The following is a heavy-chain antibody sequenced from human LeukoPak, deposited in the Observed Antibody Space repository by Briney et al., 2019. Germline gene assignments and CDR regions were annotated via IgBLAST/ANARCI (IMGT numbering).Heavy chain of an antibody. J-gene: IGHJ4*02. V-gene: IGHV3-33*01. CDR2: TWYDGSNK. CDR3: ARDHGDYSGKDY. CDR1: GFTFSSYG. Sequence: PGTSLRLSCVGSGFTFSSYGMHWVRQAPGKGLEWVAVTWYDGSNKYYADAVKGRFTISRDNSKNTLYLQMNSLRAEDTAVYFCARDHGDYSGKDYWGQGTLVTVSS. D-gene: IGHD4-17*01.